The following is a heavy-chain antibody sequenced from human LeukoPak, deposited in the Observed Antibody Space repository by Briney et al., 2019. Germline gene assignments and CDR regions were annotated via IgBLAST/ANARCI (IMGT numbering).Heavy chain of an antibody. CDR1: GFTFSSYA. D-gene: IGHD5-12*01. V-gene: IGHV4-34*01. J-gene: IGHJ3*02. Sequence: PGGSLRLSCAASGFTFSSYAMSWIRQPPGKGLEWIGEINHSGSTNYNPSLKSRVTISVDTSKNQFSLKLSSVTAADTAVYYCARDKRKMATKKSAGAFDIWGQGTMVTVSS. CDR3: ARDKRKMATKKSAGAFDI. CDR2: INHSGST.